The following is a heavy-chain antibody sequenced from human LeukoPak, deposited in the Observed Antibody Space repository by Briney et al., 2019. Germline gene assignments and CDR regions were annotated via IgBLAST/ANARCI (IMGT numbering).Heavy chain of an antibody. Sequence: ASVKVSCKASGYTFISLDINWVRQATGQGLEWMGWMNPNNGNSGSAQKFQCRVTMTRDTSISTAYLELSSLRSEDTAVYYCARASRGYSGSGTYLYYFDHWDQGTLVTVSS. J-gene: IGHJ4*02. CDR3: ARASRGYSGSGTYLYYFDH. CDR1: GYTFISLD. D-gene: IGHD3-10*01. CDR2: MNPNNGNS. V-gene: IGHV1-8*01.